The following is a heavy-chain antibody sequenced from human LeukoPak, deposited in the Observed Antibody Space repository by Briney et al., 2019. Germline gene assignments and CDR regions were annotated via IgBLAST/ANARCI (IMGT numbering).Heavy chain of an antibody. D-gene: IGHD6-13*01. CDR2: ISSSGSTI. Sequence: GGSLRLSCAASGFTFSDYYMSWIRQAPGKGLEWVSYISSSGSTIYYADSVKGRFTICRDNAKNSLYLQMNSLRAEDTAVYYCARGSSSWYPYYFDYWGQGTLVTVSS. CDR3: ARGSSSWYPYYFDY. CDR1: GFTFSDYY. J-gene: IGHJ4*02. V-gene: IGHV3-11*01.